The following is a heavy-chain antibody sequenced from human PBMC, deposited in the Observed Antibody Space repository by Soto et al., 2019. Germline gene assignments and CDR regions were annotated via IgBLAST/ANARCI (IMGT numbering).Heavy chain of an antibody. V-gene: IGHV4-34*01. J-gene: IGHJ5*02. CDR1: GGSFSGYY. CDR2: INHNGST. Sequence: SXTLSLTCAVYGGSFSGYYWSWIRQPPVKGLEWIGEINHNGSTNYNPSLKSRVTISVDTSKNQFSLKLSSVTAAGTAVYYCARGQAAAGTGLNWFDPWGQGTLVTVSS. CDR3: ARGQAAAGTGLNWFDP. D-gene: IGHD6-13*01.